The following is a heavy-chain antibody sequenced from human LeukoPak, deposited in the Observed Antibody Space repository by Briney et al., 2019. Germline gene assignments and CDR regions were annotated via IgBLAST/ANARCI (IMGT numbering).Heavy chain of an antibody. Sequence: GGSLRLSCAASGFAVSTYYMTWVRQPPGKGLEWVSLIYSAGSTYYADSVKGRFTISRDNSKNMVYLQMNNLRGEDTAVYYCAREEGYSSGWSGFDFWGQGTLVTVSS. CDR1: GFAVSTYY. CDR2: IYSAGST. CDR3: AREEGYSSGWSGFDF. J-gene: IGHJ4*02. D-gene: IGHD6-19*01. V-gene: IGHV3-53*01.